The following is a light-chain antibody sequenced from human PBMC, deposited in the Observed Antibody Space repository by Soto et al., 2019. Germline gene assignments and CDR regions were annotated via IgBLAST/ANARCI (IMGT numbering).Light chain of an antibody. CDR3: QSSDGNNMV. Sequence: NFMLTQPHSVSESPGKTVTISCTGSSGSIASGYVQWYQQGPGSAPTTLIYEDNQRPAGVPDRFSGSIDSSSNSASLTISGLRPEDEADYYCQSSDGNNMVFGGGTKLTVL. J-gene: IGLJ2*01. CDR1: SGSIASGY. V-gene: IGLV6-57*02. CDR2: EDN.